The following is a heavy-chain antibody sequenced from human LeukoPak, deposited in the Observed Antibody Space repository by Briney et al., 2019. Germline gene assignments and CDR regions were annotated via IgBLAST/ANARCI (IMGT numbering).Heavy chain of an antibody. CDR1: GYTFTDFG. D-gene: IGHD3-22*01. V-gene: IGHV1-18*01. Sequence: ASVRVSCKASGYTFTDFGLSWVRQAPGQGLEWMGWISGDNGNTNYAQNFQGRVTVATDTSTSTAYMELRSLRSDDTAVYYCARDLEYYDSSGYYHDYWGQGTLVTVSS. CDR2: ISGDNGNT. CDR3: ARDLEYYDSSGYYHDY. J-gene: IGHJ4*02.